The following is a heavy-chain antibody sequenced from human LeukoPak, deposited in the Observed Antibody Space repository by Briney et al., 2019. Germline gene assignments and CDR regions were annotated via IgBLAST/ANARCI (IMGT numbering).Heavy chain of an antibody. CDR3: AKIPSGAYYYDSSSNWFDP. D-gene: IGHD3-22*01. J-gene: IGHJ5*02. Sequence: GGSLRLSCAASGFTFSSYGMHWVRQAPGKGLEWVAFIRYDGSNKYYADSVKGRFTISRDNSKNTLYLQMNSLRAEDTAVYYCAKIPSGAYYYDSSSNWFDPWGQGTLVTVSS. CDR2: IRYDGSNK. V-gene: IGHV3-30*02. CDR1: GFTFSSYG.